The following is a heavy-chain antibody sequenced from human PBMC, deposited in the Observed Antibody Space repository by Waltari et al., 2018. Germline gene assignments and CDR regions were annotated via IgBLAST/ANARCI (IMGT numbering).Heavy chain of an antibody. Sequence: QVQLVQSGAAVKKPGSSVTVSCKASGGTLSSYAISWLRQAPGQGLEWMGRIIPIFGTANYAQKFQGRVTITADKSTSTAYMELSSLRSEDTAVYYCARVRSSSPRRDYYYGMDVWGQGTTVTVSS. CDR3: ARVRSSSPRRDYYYGMDV. V-gene: IGHV1-69*08. J-gene: IGHJ6*02. CDR1: GGTLSSYA. D-gene: IGHD6-6*01. CDR2: IIPIFGTA.